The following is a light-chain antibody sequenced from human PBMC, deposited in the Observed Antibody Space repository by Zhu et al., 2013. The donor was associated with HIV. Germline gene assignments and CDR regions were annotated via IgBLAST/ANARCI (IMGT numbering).Light chain of an antibody. CDR1: APTSEVI. V-gene: IGLV1-47*01. CDR2: GI. CDR3: SSYTSRKTVV. J-gene: IGLJ2*01. Sequence: QSVLTQPPSASDTPRTEGRPSLVLEAAPTSEVIMCTGTSTSPGTAPQTSSSLGIICGPSGVPXRFSGSKSGNTASLTISGLQPEDEADYYCSSYTSRKTVVFGGGTRLTV.